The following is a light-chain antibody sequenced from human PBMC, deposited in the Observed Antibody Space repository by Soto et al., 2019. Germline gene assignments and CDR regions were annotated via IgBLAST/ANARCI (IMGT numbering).Light chain of an antibody. V-gene: IGLV1-40*01. J-gene: IGLJ1*01. CDR1: SSNIGAGYE. CDR2: ENN. CDR3: QSYDSSLSGYV. Sequence: QSVLTQPPSVSAAPGQRVTISCTGSSSNIGAGYEAHWYQQVPGTAPKLLIYENNNRPSGVPYRFSGSKSGTSASLAITGLQAEDEAEYSCQSYDSSLSGYVFGTGTKLTV.